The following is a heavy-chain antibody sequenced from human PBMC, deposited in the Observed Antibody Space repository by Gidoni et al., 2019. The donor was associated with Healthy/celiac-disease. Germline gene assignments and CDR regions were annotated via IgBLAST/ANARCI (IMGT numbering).Heavy chain of an antibody. V-gene: IGHV3-30-3*01. CDR1: GFTFSSYA. CDR3: ARSPGGHEQWLVAN. CDR2: ISYDGSNK. Sequence: QVQLVESGGGVVQPGRSLRLSCAASGFTFSSYAMHWVRQAPGKGLEWVAVISYDGSNKYYADSVKGRFTISRDNSKNTLYLQMNSLRAEDTAVYYCARSPGGHEQWLVANWGQGTLVTVSS. D-gene: IGHD6-19*01. J-gene: IGHJ4*02.